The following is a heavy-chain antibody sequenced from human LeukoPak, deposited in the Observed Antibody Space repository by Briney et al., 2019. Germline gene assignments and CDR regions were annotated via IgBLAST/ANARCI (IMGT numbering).Heavy chain of an antibody. V-gene: IGHV4-59*08. CDR1: GASLSSYY. CDR2: IYYSGST. CDR3: ARQYDFWSGLFDY. Sequence: SETLSLTCTVSGASLSSYYWSWIRQPPGKGPEWIGYIYYSGSTNYNPSLKSRVSMSVDTSKNQFSLKLSSVTAADTAVYYCARQYDFWSGLFDYWGQGILVTVSS. D-gene: IGHD3-3*01. J-gene: IGHJ4*02.